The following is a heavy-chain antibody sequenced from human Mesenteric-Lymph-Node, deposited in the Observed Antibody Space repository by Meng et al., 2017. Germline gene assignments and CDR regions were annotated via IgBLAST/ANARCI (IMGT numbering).Heavy chain of an antibody. V-gene: IGHV4-39*07. CDR2: IYYIGNS. CDR3: ARGMYYYGSGSYSYFFDY. Sequence: SETLSLTCTVSRGSISSSSYYWGWIRQPPGKGLEWIGSIYYIGNSYYNPSLESRVTISVDRSKNEFSLKLSSVTAADTAVYYCARGMYYYGSGSYSYFFDYWGQGTLVTVSS. J-gene: IGHJ4*02. D-gene: IGHD3-10*01. CDR1: RGSISSSSYY.